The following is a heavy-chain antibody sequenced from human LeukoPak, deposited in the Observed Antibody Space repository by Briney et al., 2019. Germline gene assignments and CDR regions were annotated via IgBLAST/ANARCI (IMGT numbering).Heavy chain of an antibody. J-gene: IGHJ5*02. CDR1: GGSISSYY. D-gene: IGHD3-9*01. V-gene: IGHV4-59*01. Sequence: KSSETLSLTCTVSGGSISSYYWSWIRQPPGKGLEWIGYIYYSGSTNYKSSLKSRVTISVDTSKNQFSLKLSSVTAADTAVYYCARLTGYSSESWFDPWGQGTLVTVS. CDR2: IYYSGST. CDR3: ARLTGYSSESWFDP.